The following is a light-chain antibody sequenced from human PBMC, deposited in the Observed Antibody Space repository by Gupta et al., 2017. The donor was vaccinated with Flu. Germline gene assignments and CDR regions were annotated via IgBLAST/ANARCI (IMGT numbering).Light chain of an antibody. J-gene: IGKJ1*01. Sequence: DIQMTQSPSSLSASVGDRVTITCRASQSVNNYLVWYQQKPGKAPKVLIYGVSNLQTGVPSRFSGSASGTDFTLSISSLQPEDFAIYYCQQTWRTPWTFGQGTKVEVK. CDR1: QSVNNY. V-gene: IGKV1-39*01. CDR3: QQTWRTPWT. CDR2: GVS.